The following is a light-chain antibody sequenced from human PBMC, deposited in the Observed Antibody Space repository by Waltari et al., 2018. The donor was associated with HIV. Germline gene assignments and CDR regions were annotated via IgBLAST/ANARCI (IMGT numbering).Light chain of an antibody. J-gene: IGLJ1*01. Sequence: QSVLTQPPSASGTPGQRVTISCSGSSSNIGSTSGNWYQQLPGTAPKLLISGDDQRPSGVPDRFSGSKSGTSASLAISGPQSEDEAVYFCAAWDDSLNGYVFGAGTKVTVL. CDR2: GDD. CDR3: AAWDDSLNGYV. CDR1: SSNIGSTS. V-gene: IGLV1-44*01.